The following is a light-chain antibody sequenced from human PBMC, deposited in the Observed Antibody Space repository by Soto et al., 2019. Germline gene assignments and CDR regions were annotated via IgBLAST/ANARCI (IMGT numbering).Light chain of an antibody. V-gene: IGKV1-9*01. Sequence: IQLTQSPSSLSASVGDRVTITCRASQGISSYLAWYQQKPGKAPKLLIYAASTLQSGVPSRFSGSGSGTEFTLTISSLEPEDFAVYYCQQRNVWPPITFGQGTRLEIK. J-gene: IGKJ5*01. CDR2: AAS. CDR3: QQRNVWPPIT. CDR1: QGISSY.